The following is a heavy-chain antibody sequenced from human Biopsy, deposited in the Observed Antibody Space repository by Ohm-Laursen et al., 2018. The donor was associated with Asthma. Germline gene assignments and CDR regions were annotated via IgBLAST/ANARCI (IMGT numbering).Heavy chain of an antibody. V-gene: IGHV1-24*01. Sequence: ASVKVSCKISGYSLSDLSMHWVRQAPGQGLEWMGGHDHVEGGTVNARRFQGRVTMTEDTSTDTAYMELSSLSSDDTAVYYCASDFPKDYVRYNFQFWGQGALVTVSS. J-gene: IGHJ4*02. CDR3: ASDFPKDYVRYNFQF. CDR2: HDHVEGGT. CDR1: GYSLSDLS. D-gene: IGHD4-17*01.